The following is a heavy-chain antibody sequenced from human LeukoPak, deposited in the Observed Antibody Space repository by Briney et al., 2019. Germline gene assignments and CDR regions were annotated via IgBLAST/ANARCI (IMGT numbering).Heavy chain of an antibody. J-gene: IGHJ4*02. CDR2: ISYDGSNK. CDR3: AKENYYDSSGLPY. D-gene: IGHD3-22*01. Sequence: GGSLRLSCAASGFTFSSYGMHWVRQAPGKGLEWVAVISYDGSNKYYADSVKGRFTISRDNSKNTLYLQMNSLRAEDTAVYYCAKENYYDSSGLPYWGQGTLVTVSS. V-gene: IGHV3-30*18. CDR1: GFTFSSYG.